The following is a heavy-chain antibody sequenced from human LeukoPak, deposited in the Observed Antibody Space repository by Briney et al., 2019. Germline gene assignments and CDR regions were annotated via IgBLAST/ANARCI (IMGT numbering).Heavy chain of an antibody. CDR3: ARGGLEPVDY. V-gene: IGHV3-74*01. CDR1: GFTFSRYW. D-gene: IGHD1-14*01. CDR2: INEDGSTT. Sequence: PGGSLRLSRAASGFTFSRYWMHWVRQAPGKGLVWVSRINEDGSTTSYADSVKGRFTISRDNAKNTLYLQMNGLRDEDTAVYYCARGGLEPVDYWGQGTLVTVSS. J-gene: IGHJ4*02.